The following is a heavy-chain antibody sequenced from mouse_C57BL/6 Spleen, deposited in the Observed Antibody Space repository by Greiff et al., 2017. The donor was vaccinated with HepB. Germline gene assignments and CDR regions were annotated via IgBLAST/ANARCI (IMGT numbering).Heavy chain of an antibody. D-gene: IGHD2-2*01. CDR2: IWSDGST. CDR1: GFSLTSYG. Sequence: VKVVESGPGLVAPSQRLSITCTVSGFSLTSYGVHWVRQPPGKGLEWLVVIWSDGSTTYNSALKSRLSISKDNSKSQVFLKMNSLQTDDTAMYYCARAPLYGSGYAMDYWGQGTSVTVSS. J-gene: IGHJ4*01. V-gene: IGHV2-6*03. CDR3: ARAPLYGSGYAMDY.